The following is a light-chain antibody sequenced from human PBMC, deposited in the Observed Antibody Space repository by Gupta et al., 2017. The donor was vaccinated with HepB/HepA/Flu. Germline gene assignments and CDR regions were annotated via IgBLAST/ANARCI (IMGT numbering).Light chain of an antibody. Sequence: QSALTQPASVSGSPGQSITISCTGTSSDVGGYGYVSWYQQHPGKAPKLMMYGVSNRASGISYRFSGSKSGNTASLTISGLQAEDEADYDCSSYTSNNILVFGGGTKMTVL. CDR2: GVS. CDR3: SSYTSNNILV. J-gene: IGLJ2*01. CDR1: SSDVGGYGY. V-gene: IGLV2-14*03.